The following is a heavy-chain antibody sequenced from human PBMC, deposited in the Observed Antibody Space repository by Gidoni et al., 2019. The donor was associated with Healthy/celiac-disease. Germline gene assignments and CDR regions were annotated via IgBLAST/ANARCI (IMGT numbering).Heavy chain of an antibody. J-gene: IGHJ4*02. CDR1: GGSVSIGSYY. CDR2: IYYSGST. D-gene: IGHD3-10*01. CDR3: ARVSLQVVRGGDIDY. V-gene: IGHV4-61*01. Sequence: QVQLQESGPGLVKPSETLSLTCTVSGGSVSIGSYYWSWIRQPPGKGLEWIGYIYYSGSTNYNPSLKSRVTISVDTSKNQFSLKLSSVTAADTAVYYCARVSLQVVRGGDIDYWGQGTLVTVSS.